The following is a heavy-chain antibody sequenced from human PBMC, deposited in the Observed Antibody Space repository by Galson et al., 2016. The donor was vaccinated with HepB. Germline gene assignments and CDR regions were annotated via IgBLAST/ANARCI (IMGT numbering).Heavy chain of an antibody. V-gene: IGHV1-69*13. CDR1: GDTFNNFA. CDR2: IIPIFGKT. CDR3: ARGTINWSHFDF. Sequence: SVKVSCKASGDTFNNFALNWVRQAPGHGLEWLGGIIPIFGKTNYAQKFQGRVTITADQSTRTVYMEMSSLRSDDTAVYYCARGTINWSHFDFWGPGTPVTV. J-gene: IGHJ4*02. D-gene: IGHD1-1*01.